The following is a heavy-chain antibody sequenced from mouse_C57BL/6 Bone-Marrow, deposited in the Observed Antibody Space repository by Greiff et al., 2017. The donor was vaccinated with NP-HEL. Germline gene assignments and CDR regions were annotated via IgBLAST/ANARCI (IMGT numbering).Heavy chain of an antibody. CDR2: ISSGSSTI. CDR3: ARPRDYSSFAY. V-gene: IGHV5-17*01. CDR1: GFTFSDYG. Sequence: EVMLVESGGGLVKPGGSLKLSCAASGFTFSDYGMHWVRQAPEKGLEWVAYISSGSSTIYYADTVKGRFTISRDNAKNTLFLQMTSLRSEDTAMYYCARPRDYSSFAYWGQGTLVTVSA. D-gene: IGHD1-1*01. J-gene: IGHJ3*01.